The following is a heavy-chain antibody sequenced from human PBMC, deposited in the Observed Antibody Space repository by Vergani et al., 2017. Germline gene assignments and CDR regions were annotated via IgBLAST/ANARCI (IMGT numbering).Heavy chain of an antibody. CDR3: ARGQTGYSRDCSTYFFYMDV. Sequence: QLQLQESDSRLVNPSQTLSLTCTLSGDAISRDTYYWNWVRQPPGKPLEWNGYVYYSGTTYYNPSLGGRVTMSIDKSKNHFSLTLTSVTAAGSAFYFCARGQTGYSRDCSTYFFYMDVWGKGTTVTVSS. CDR2: VYYSGTT. V-gene: IGHV4-30-2*01. J-gene: IGHJ6*03. D-gene: IGHD2-21*02. CDR1: GDAISRDTYY.